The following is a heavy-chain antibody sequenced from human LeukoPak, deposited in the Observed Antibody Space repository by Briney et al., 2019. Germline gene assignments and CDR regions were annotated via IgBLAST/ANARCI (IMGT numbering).Heavy chain of an antibody. Sequence: GSLRLSCAASGFTVSSNYMSWVRHALGKGLEWVSISYSDSNTNYADSVKGRFTISRDTSQNTLSLQMNSLRAEDTAVYYCVRKNRDFNAAFDIWGQGTVVTVSS. D-gene: IGHD1-14*01. V-gene: IGHV3-53*01. J-gene: IGHJ3*02. CDR1: GFTVSSNY. CDR3: VRKNRDFNAAFDI. CDR2: SYSDSNT.